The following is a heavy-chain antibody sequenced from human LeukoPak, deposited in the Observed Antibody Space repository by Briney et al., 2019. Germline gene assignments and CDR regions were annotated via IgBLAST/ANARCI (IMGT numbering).Heavy chain of an antibody. V-gene: IGHV1-18*01. CDR1: GYIFTSYG. D-gene: IGHD1-26*01. CDR2: ISAYNGDT. J-gene: IGHJ4*02. CDR3: ARDTGSSPGDY. Sequence: HVASVKVSCKASGYIFTSYGITWVRQAPGQGLEWMGWISAYNGDTNYAQNLQGRVTMTTDTSTSTAYMDLRGLRSDDTAVYYCARDTGSSPGDYWGQGTLVTVSS.